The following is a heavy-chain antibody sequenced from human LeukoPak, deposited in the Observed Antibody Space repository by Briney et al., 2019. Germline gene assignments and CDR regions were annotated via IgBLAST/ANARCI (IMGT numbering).Heavy chain of an antibody. CDR3: ARRGSSWSDWFDP. CDR1: GDNFNRHW. Sequence: GESLKISCKGSGDNFNRHWIGWVRQMPGKGLEWMGIIYPGDSDTRYSPSFQGQVTISADKSISTAYLQWSSLKASDTAMYYCARRGSSWSDWFDPWGQGTLVTVSS. D-gene: IGHD6-13*01. V-gene: IGHV5-51*01. J-gene: IGHJ5*02. CDR2: IYPGDSDT.